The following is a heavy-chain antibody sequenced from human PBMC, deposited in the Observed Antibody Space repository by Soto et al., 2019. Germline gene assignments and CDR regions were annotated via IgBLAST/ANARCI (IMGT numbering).Heavy chain of an antibody. CDR2: ISGDGVNT. Sequence: GSLRLSCAASGFTFSSYAMNWVRQAPGKGLEWVSTISGDGVNTYSADSVKGRFTISRDNSKNTLYLQMNSLRAEDTAVYYCAKGSDWFDPWGQGTLVTVSS. D-gene: IGHD2-15*01. J-gene: IGHJ5*02. CDR3: AKGSDWFDP. V-gene: IGHV3-23*01. CDR1: GFTFSSYA.